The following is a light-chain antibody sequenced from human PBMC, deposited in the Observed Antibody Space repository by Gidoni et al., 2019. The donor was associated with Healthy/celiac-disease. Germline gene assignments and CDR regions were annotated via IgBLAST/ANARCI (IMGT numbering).Light chain of an antibody. J-gene: IGKJ5*01. V-gene: IGKV3-11*01. CDR1: QGVSSY. CDR2: DAS. Sequence: EIVLTQSPATLSLSPGERATLSCRASQGVSSYLAWYQQKPGQAPRLPIYDASNRATGIPARFSGSGSGTDFTLTISSLEPEDFAVYYCQQRSNWLITFGQGTRLEIK. CDR3: QQRSNWLIT.